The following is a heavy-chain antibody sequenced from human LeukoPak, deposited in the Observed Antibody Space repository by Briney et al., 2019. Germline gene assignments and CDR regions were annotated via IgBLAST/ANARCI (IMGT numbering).Heavy chain of an antibody. D-gene: IGHD1-1*01. J-gene: IGHJ4*02. CDR3: AKDPSLRTTLPL. V-gene: IGHV3-30*18. Sequence: PGGSLRLSCAASGFTFSSYAMSWVRQAPGKGLEWVALISYDGGNEYYADSVKGRFTISRDNSKNTLHLQMNSLRVEDTALYYCAKDPSLRTTLPLWGQGTLVTVSS. CDR2: ISYDGGNE. CDR1: GFTFSSYA.